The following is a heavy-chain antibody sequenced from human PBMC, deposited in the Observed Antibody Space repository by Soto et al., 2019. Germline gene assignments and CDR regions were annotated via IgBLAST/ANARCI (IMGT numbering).Heavy chain of an antibody. CDR1: GGSISSGGYS. V-gene: IGHV4-30-2*01. D-gene: IGHD1-1*01. CDR3: ARDQLEGNWFDP. Sequence: QLQLQESGSGLVRPSQTLSLTCAVSGGSISSGGYSWNWIRQPPGKGLEWIGYIYHSGSTLYNPSLTSRVTISVDKSKNQFPLKLSSVTAADTAVYYCARDQLEGNWFDPWGQGTLVTVSS. CDR2: IYHSGST. J-gene: IGHJ5*02.